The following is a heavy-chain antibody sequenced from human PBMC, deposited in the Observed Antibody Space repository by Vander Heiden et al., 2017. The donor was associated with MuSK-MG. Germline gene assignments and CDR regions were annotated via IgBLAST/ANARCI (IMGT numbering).Heavy chain of an antibody. CDR1: CFTFVCYG. J-gene: IGHJ5*02. Sequence: QVQLVQSGAEVKKPGSSVKVSCTAACFTFVCYGIGWGRHAPGQGVEWMGWISGYNGKKKDAQKPQGRVTMSTDTSTSTAYMELRSLRSDDTAVYYGARDSSRSPYNWFDPWGQGTLVTVSS. CDR3: ARDSSRSPYNWFDP. CDR2: ISGYNGKK. V-gene: IGHV1-18*04. D-gene: IGHD2-15*01.